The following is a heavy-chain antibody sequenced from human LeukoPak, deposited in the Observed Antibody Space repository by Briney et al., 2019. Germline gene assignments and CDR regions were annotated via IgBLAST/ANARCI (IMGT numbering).Heavy chain of an antibody. D-gene: IGHD5/OR15-5a*01. J-gene: IGHJ6*04. CDR2: IYYSGST. CDR1: GGSISSGDYY. V-gene: IGHV4-30-4*01. CDR3: ARDFVRFASTGHYYYGMDV. Sequence: PSETLSLTCTVSGGSISSGDYYWSWIRQPPGKGLEWIGYIYYSGSTYYNPSLKSRVTISVDTSKNQFSLKLSSVTAADTVVYYCARDFVRFASTGHYYYGMDVWGKGTTVTVSS.